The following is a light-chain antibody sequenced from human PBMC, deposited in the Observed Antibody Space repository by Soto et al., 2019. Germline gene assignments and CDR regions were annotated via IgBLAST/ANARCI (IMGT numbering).Light chain of an antibody. J-gene: IGKJ2*01. CDR1: QSVSSD. CDR3: QQYNNWPHT. V-gene: IGKV3-15*01. CDR2: GAS. Sequence: EIVMTQSPATLSVCPGERATLSCRASQSVSSDLAWYLQKPGQAPSLLVYGASTRATGMPARFSGSGSGTEFTLTISSLQSEDFAVYYCQQYNNWPHTFGQGTKLEIK.